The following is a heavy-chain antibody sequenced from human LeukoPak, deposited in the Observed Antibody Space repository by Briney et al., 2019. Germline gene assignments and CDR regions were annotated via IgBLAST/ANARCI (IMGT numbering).Heavy chain of an antibody. CDR3: ARRVVVTPGDWFDP. CDR1: GGSISSYY. CDR2: IYYSGST. V-gene: IGHV4-59*01. Sequence: SETLFLTCTVSGGSISSYYWSWIRQPPGKGLEWNGYIYYSGSTNYNRSLKSRVSISVDTSKNQFSLKLSSVTAADTAVYYCARRVVVTPGDWFDPWGQGTLVTVSS. D-gene: IGHD2-21*02. J-gene: IGHJ5*02.